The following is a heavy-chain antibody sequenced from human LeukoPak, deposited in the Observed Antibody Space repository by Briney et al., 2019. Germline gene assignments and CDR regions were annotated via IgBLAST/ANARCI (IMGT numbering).Heavy chain of an antibody. CDR2: IYHSGNT. CDR3: ARGPPPDFDY. J-gene: IGHJ4*02. CDR1: GYSINSGYY. Sequence: PSETLSLTCTVSGYSINSGYYWGWIRQPPGKGLEWIGSIYHSGNTYYNPSLKSRVTISVDTSKNQFSLKLSSVTAADTAVYYCARGPPPDFDYWGRGTLVTVSS. V-gene: IGHV4-38-2*02.